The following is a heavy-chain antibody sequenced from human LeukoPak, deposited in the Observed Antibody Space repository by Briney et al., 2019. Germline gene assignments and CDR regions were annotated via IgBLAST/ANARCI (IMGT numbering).Heavy chain of an antibody. CDR1: GFTFSSYA. D-gene: IGHD2-2*01. J-gene: IGHJ3*02. CDR2: ISGSGGST. CDR3: ARVVPASYAFDI. V-gene: IGHV3-23*01. Sequence: GGSLRLSCAASGFTFSSYAMSWVRQAPGKGLEWVSAISGSGGSTYYADSMKGRFTISRDNSKNTLYLQMNSLRAEDTAVYYCARVVPASYAFDIWGQGTMVTVSS.